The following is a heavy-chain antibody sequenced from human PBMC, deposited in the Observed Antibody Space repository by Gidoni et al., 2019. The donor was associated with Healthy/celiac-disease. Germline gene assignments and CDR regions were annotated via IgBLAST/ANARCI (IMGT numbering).Heavy chain of an antibody. V-gene: IGHV4-34*01. CDR2: INHSGST. D-gene: IGHD2-21*01. Sequence: QVQLQQWGAGLLKPSETLSPTCAVYGGSFSGYYWSWIRQPPGKGLEWIGEINHSGSTNYNPSLKSRVTISVDTSKNQFSLKLSSVTAADTAVYYCARVSDWNWFDPWGQGTLVTVSS. CDR1: GGSFSGYY. CDR3: ARVSDWNWFDP. J-gene: IGHJ5*02.